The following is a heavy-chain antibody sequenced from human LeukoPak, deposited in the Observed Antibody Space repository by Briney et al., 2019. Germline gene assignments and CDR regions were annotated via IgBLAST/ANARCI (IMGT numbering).Heavy chain of an antibody. Sequence: PSETLSLTCTVSGGSISSSSYYWGWIRQPPGKGLEWIGSIYYSGSTYYDPSLKSRVTISVDTSNNQFSLKLCSVTAADTAVYYCASARGYSYGPFDPWGQGTLVTVSS. V-gene: IGHV4-39*07. J-gene: IGHJ5*02. CDR2: IYYSGST. D-gene: IGHD5-18*01. CDR1: GGSISSSSYY. CDR3: ASARGYSYGPFDP.